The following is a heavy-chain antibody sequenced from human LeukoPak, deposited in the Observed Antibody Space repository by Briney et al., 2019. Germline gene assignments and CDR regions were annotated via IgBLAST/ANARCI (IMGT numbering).Heavy chain of an antibody. D-gene: IGHD3-3*01. V-gene: IGHV3-74*01. CDR2: INGDESST. Sequence: GGSLRLSCAASGFTFSTYWMHWVRQAPGKGLVWVSRINGDESSTNYADFVKGRFTISRDNAKKTLYLQMNSLRAEDTAVYWCARDYIAYDPLDYWGQGTLVTVSS. CDR1: GFTFSTYW. J-gene: IGHJ4*02. CDR3: ARDYIAYDPLDY.